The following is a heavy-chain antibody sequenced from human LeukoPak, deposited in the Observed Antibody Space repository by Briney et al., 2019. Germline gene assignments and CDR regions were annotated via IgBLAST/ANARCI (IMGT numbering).Heavy chain of an antibody. CDR2: IYTSGST. CDR1: GGSISSGSYF. V-gene: IGHV4-61*02. D-gene: IGHD5-12*01. Sequence: KPSQTLSLTCTVSGGSISSGSYFWSWIRQPAGKGLEWIGRIYTSGSTNYNPSLKSRVTISVDTSKNQFSLKLSSVTAADTAVYYCARHPKSGYTGYESDYWGQGTLVTVSS. J-gene: IGHJ4*02. CDR3: ARHPKSGYTGYESDY.